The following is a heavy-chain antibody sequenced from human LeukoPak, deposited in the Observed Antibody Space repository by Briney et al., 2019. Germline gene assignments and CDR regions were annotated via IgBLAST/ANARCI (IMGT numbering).Heavy chain of an antibody. D-gene: IGHD3-22*01. CDR1: GGSISSSSYY. CDR2: IYYSGST. J-gene: IGHJ4*02. CDR3: ARGGNYYDSSGYSWEPLFDY. V-gene: IGHV4-39*07. Sequence: PSETLSLTCTVSGGSISSSSYYWGWIRQPPGKGLEWIGSIYYSGSTYYNPSLKSRVTISVDTSKNQFSLKLSSVTAADTAVYYCARGGNYYDSSGYSWEPLFDYWGQGTLVTVSS.